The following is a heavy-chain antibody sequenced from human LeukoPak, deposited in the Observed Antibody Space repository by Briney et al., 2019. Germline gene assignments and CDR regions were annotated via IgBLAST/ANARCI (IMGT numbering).Heavy chain of an antibody. V-gene: IGHV4-39*01. Sequence: PSETLSLTCTVSGGSISSSSYYWGWIRQPPGKGLEWIGSIYYSGSTYYNPSLKSRVTISVDTSKNQFSLKLSSVTAADTAVYYCAKGGSTGWFDPWGQGKLVIVSS. D-gene: IGHD2-2*01. J-gene: IGHJ5*02. CDR3: AKGGSTGWFDP. CDR2: IYYSGST. CDR1: GGSISSSSYY.